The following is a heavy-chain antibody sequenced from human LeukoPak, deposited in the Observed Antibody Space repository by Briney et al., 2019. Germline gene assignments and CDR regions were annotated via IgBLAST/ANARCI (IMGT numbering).Heavy chain of an antibody. CDR2: IYYTGST. CDR3: ARAWEGYFDY. J-gene: IGHJ4*03. D-gene: IGHD1-26*01. Sequence: SETLSLTCAVSGVSISSGAYYWSWIRQPPGKGLEWIGSIYYTGSTFYNPSLKSRVAISVDTSKNQFSLNLSSVTAADTALYYCARAWEGYFDYWGKGTTVTVSS. CDR1: GVSISSGAYY. V-gene: IGHV4-30-4*01.